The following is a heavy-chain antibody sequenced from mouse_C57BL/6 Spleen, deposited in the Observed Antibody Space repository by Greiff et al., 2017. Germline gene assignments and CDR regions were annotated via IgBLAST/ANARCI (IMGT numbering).Heavy chain of an antibody. CDR1: GFSLSTSGMG. CDR2: IYWDDDK. V-gene: IGHV8-12*01. D-gene: IGHD1-1*01. CDR3: ARNYYGSSPWCAY. J-gene: IGHJ3*01. Sequence: QVQLKESGPGILQSSQTLSLTCSFSGFSLSTSGMGVSWIRQPSGKGLEWLAHIYWDDDKRYNPSLKSRLTISKDTSRNQVFLKITSVDTADTATYYCARNYYGSSPWCAYWGQGTLVTVSA.